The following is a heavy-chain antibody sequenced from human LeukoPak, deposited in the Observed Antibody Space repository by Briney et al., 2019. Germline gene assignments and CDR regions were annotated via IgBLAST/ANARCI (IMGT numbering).Heavy chain of an antibody. Sequence: GASVKVSCKASGYTFTGYYMHWVRQAPGQGLEWMGWINPNSGGTNYAQKFQARVTMTRDTSISTAYMELSRLRSDDTAVYYCARDHVGATIHYYYYYYMDVWGKGTTVTVSS. V-gene: IGHV1-2*02. CDR1: GYTFTGYY. J-gene: IGHJ6*03. CDR2: INPNSGGT. D-gene: IGHD1-26*01. CDR3: ARDHVGATIHYYYYYYMDV.